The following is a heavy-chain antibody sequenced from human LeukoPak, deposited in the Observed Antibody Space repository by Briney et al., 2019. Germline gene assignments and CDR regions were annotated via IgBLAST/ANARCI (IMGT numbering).Heavy chain of an antibody. CDR2: ISSSSSYI. V-gene: IGHV3-21*01. Sequence: PGGSVRLSCAASGFTFSSYSMNWVRQAPGKGLEWVSSISSSSSYIYYADSVKGRFTISRDNAKNSLYLQMNSLRAEDTAVYYCARDRSGTYYRYYDFNYWGQGTLVTVSS. D-gene: IGHD1-26*01. J-gene: IGHJ4*02. CDR3: ARDRSGTYYRYYDFNY. CDR1: GFTFSSYS.